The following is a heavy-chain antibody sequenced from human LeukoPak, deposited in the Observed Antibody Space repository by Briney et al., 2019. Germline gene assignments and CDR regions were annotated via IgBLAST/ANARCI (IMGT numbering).Heavy chain of an antibody. V-gene: IGHV3-23*01. CDR1: GFTFSSYA. J-gene: IGHJ4*02. D-gene: IGHD3-10*01. CDR2: ISGSGGST. Sequence: GGSLRLSCAASGFTFSSYAMSWVRQAPGKGLEWVSAISGSGGSTYYADSVKGRFTISRDNSKNTLYLQMNSLRAEDTAVYYCAKDPINYYGSGSTHYFDYWGRGTLVTVSS. CDR3: AKDPINYYGSGSTHYFDY.